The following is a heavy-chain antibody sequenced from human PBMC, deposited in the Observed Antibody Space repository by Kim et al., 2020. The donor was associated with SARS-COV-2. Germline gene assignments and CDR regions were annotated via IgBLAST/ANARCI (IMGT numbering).Heavy chain of an antibody. CDR3: ARADSRSWIYFDY. J-gene: IGHJ4*02. Sequence: GGSLRLSCAASGFTFSSFSMNWVRQAPGKGLEWVSSISSSSSYIYHADSVKGLFTISRDKAKNSLYLQMNSLRAEDTAVYYCARADSRSWIYFDYWGQGTLVTVSS. CDR2: ISSSSSYI. CDR1: GFTFSSFS. V-gene: IGHV3-21*01. D-gene: IGHD6-13*01.